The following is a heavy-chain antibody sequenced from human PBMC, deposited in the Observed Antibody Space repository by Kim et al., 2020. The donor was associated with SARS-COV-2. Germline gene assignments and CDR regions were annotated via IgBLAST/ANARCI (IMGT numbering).Heavy chain of an antibody. J-gene: IGHJ4*02. Sequence: AQKFQGRVTMTRDTSISTAYMELSRLRSDDTAVYYCARASLVVVAAIFGYWGQGTLVTVSS. V-gene: IGHV1-2*02. D-gene: IGHD2-15*01. CDR3: ARASLVVVAAIFGY.